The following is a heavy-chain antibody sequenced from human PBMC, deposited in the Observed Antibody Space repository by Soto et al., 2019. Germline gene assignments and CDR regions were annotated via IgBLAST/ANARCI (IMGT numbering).Heavy chain of an antibody. Sequence: QDHLAQSGAEVKKPGSSVTVSCKASGGTFNSYGISWVRQAPGQGLDWMGVIIPLYGTVNYAQKFQGRVSITADKSTSTAYMDLSSLRSDDTAVYYCARVRVIRGATGSHFGLWGQGTLVTVSS. J-gene: IGHJ4*02. CDR2: IIPLYGTV. V-gene: IGHV1-69*06. CDR3: ARVRVIRGATGSHFGL. CDR1: GGTFNSYG. D-gene: IGHD1-26*01.